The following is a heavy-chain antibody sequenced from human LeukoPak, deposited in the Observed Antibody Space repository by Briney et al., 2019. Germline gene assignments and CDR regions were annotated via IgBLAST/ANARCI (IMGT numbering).Heavy chain of an antibody. D-gene: IGHD3-22*01. CDR3: ATGEGYYDSSGIFIFDY. V-gene: IGHV1-3*01. J-gene: IGHJ4*02. Sequence: ASVKVSCKASGYTFTGSTIHWVRQAPGQRLEWMGWTNAGNANTRYSQKFQGRVTITRDTSASTAYMELSSLRSEDTAVYYCATGEGYYDSSGIFIFDYWGQGTLVTVSS. CDR1: GYTFTGST. CDR2: TNAGNANT.